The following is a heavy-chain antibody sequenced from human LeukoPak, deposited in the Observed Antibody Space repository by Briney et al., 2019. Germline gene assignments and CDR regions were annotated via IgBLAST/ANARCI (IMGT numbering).Heavy chain of an antibody. J-gene: IGHJ4*02. CDR3: AKVFGGREFDY. D-gene: IGHD2-15*01. CDR2: ISYDGSNK. CDR1: GFAFSSYG. V-gene: IGHV3-30*18. Sequence: GGSLRLSCAASGFAFSSYGMHWVRQAPGKGLEWLAVISYDGSNKYYADSVKGRFTISRDNSKNTLYLQMNSLRAEDTAVYYCAKVFGGREFDYWGQGTLVTVSS.